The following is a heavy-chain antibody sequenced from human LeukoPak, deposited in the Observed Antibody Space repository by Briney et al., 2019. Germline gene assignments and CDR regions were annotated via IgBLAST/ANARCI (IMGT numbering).Heavy chain of an antibody. V-gene: IGHV4-59*11. Sequence: SETLSLTCSVSGGSINSHYWSWIRQPPGKRLEWIGYIFNSGSTNYNPSPRSRVTMSVDTSRDQFFLRLSSVTAADTAIYYCASRPAGTTWYGVFDYWSQGTLVTVSS. D-gene: IGHD6-13*01. CDR3: ASRPAGTTWYGVFDY. CDR2: IFNSGST. J-gene: IGHJ4*02. CDR1: GGSINSHY.